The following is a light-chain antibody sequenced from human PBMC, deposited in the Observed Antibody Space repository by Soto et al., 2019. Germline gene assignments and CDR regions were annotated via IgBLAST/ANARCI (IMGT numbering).Light chain of an antibody. CDR1: QTVQNY. J-gene: IGKJ2*01. CDR3: QQSKGAPPHT. CDR2: AAS. Sequence: DIQMTQSPPSLSASVGDTVTITCRASQTVQNYVNWYQQKPGTAPKLLIFAASTLQSGVPSRFSGKGSGTDFSLTISSLQSEDFATYYCQQSKGAPPHTFGQGTKLEIK. V-gene: IGKV1-39*01.